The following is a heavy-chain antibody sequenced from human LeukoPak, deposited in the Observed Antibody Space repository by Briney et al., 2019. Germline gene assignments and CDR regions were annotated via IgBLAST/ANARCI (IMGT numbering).Heavy chain of an antibody. D-gene: IGHD6-13*01. CDR2: ISGSGGST. CDR3: ARRYSSSWYYFDY. V-gene: IGHV3-23*01. CDR1: GFTFSSYA. J-gene: IGHJ4*02. Sequence: HPGGSLRLSCAASGFTFSSYAMSWVRQAPGKGLEWVSAISGSGGSTYYADSVKGRFTISRDNSKNTLYLQMSSLRAEDTAVYYCARRYSSSWYYFDYWGQGTLVTVSS.